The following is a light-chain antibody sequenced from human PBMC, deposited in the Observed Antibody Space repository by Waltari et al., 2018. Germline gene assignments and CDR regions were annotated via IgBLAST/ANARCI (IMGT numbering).Light chain of an antibody. CDR2: YGA. CDR1: SSGVGVYVY. V-gene: IGLV2-11*01. CDR3: CSHTGRYTSVV. Sequence: QSALTQPRSVSGPPVQSVTISCAGTSSGVGVYVYVSWFQQYSGKAPKLIIYYGANRPSGVPDRFSGSRSDNTASLTLSGLQHEDEADYYCCSHTGRYTSVVFGGGTKLTVL. J-gene: IGLJ3*02.